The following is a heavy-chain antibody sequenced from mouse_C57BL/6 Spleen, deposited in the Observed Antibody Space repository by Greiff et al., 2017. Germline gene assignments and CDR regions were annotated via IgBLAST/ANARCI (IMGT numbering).Heavy chain of an antibody. V-gene: IGHV1-81*01. CDR1: GYTFTSYG. J-gene: IGHJ1*03. Sequence: VQLQQSGAELARPGASVKLSCKASGYTFTSYGISWVKQRTGQGLEWIGEIYPRSGNTYYNEKFKGKATLTADKSSSTAYMELRSLTSEDSAVYFCAGGYGSSWYFDVWGTGTTVTVSS. CDR3: AGGYGSSWYFDV. CDR2: IYPRSGNT. D-gene: IGHD1-1*01.